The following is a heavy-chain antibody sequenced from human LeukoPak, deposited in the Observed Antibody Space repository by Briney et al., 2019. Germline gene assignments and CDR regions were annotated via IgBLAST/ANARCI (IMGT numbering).Heavy chain of an antibody. CDR3: AKDLGHYYDSSGRFDY. J-gene: IGHJ4*02. V-gene: IGHV3-73*01. CDR1: GFTFSGSA. CDR2: IRSKANSYAT. D-gene: IGHD3-22*01. Sequence: GGSLRLSCAASGFTFSGSAMHWVRQASGKGLEWVGRIRSKANSYATAYAASVKGRFTISRDDSKNTAYLQMNSLRAEDTAVYYCAKDLGHYYDSSGRFDYWGQGTLVTVSS.